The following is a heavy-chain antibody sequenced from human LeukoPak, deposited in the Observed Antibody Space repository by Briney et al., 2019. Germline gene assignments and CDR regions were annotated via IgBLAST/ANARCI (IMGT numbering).Heavy chain of an antibody. CDR3: ARHPQLDY. V-gene: IGHV3-74*01. J-gene: IGHJ4*01. Sequence: GGSLRLSCAASGFTFSTYGMHWGRRAPRKGLVWVSLINPDGSSTVYADSVKGRFTISRDNAKNTLYLHMNSLRDEDTAVYYCARHPQLDYWGQGTLVTVSS. CDR2: INPDGSST. CDR1: GFTFSTYG.